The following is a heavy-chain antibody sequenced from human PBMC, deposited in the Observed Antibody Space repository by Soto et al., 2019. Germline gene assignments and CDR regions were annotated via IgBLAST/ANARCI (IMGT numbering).Heavy chain of an antibody. J-gene: IGHJ5*02. Sequence: PSETLSLTCGVSGDTISTGGYSWAWIRQPPGKALEWIGHTYHSGNPYYNPSLKSRVIISVDRSKNQFSLKLSSVTAEDTAVYYCAKGSWGTVGYLNWFDPWGQGTLVTVSS. D-gene: IGHD1-26*01. V-gene: IGHV4-30-2*01. CDR3: AKGSWGTVGYLNWFDP. CDR1: GDTISTGGYS. CDR2: TYHSGNP.